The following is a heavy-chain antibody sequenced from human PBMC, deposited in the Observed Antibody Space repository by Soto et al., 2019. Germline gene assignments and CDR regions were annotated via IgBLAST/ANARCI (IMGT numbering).Heavy chain of an antibody. J-gene: IGHJ5*02. V-gene: IGHV3-72*01. Sequence: EVQLVESGGGLVQPGGSLRLSCAASGFTFSDHYMDWVRQAPGKGLEWVGGTSNKVNRYTTEYAAYVSGRCTISRDDAKTSLYPQMNTVTTADTAVYYCAREDGSGRGWFDPWGQGTLVTVCS. CDR1: GFTFSDHY. D-gene: IGHD3-10*01. CDR3: AREDGSGRGWFDP. CDR2: TSNKVNRYTT.